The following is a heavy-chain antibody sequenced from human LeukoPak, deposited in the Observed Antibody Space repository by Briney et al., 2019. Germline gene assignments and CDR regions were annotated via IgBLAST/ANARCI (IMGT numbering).Heavy chain of an antibody. D-gene: IGHD1-14*01. CDR3: ARGSEY. CDR2: TSSSDAGT. V-gene: IGHV3-23*01. J-gene: IGHJ4*02. Sequence: GGSLRLSCAASGFALSSYAMSWVRQAPGKGLEWVSATSSSDAGTYHAESVRGRFTISRDNSKNTLYLQMNSLRAEDTALYYCARGSEYWGQGTLVTVSS. CDR1: GFALSSYA.